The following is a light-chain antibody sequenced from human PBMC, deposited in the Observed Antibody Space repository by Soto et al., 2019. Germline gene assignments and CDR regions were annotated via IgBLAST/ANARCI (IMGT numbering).Light chain of an antibody. CDR1: QSVASRY. CDR2: GAS. CDR3: QQYGSSPPVT. J-gene: IGKJ5*01. V-gene: IGKV3-20*01. Sequence: EIVLTQSPGTLSLSPGERATLSCRASQSVASRYLAWYQQKPGQAPRLLIYGASSRATGIADRISGSGSGTDFTLTISRLEPEDCAVYYCQQYGSSPPVTFGQGTRLEIK.